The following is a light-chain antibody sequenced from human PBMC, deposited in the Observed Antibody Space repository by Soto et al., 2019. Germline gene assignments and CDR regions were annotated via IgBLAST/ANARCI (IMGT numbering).Light chain of an antibody. CDR2: DAP. J-gene: IGKJ3*01. CDR3: QHRHN. V-gene: IGKV3-11*01. CDR1: HSASRD. Sequence: DIVLTQSPATLSLSPGERATLSCRASHSASRDFAWSQQKPGQAPRLLIYDAPIRATGIPARSSGSGPGTDFTLTINSLQPEDFAVYYCQHRHNFGPGTKVDFK.